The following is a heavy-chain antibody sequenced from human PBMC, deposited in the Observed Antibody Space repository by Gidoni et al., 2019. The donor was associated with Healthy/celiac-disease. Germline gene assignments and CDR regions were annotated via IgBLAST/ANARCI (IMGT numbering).Heavy chain of an antibody. CDR2: IYYSGST. D-gene: IGHD1-26*01. Sequence: QVQLQESGPGLVKPPETLSLTCTVSGGSISSYYWSWIRQPPGKGLEWIGYIYYSGSTNYNPSLKSRVTISVDTSKNQFSLKLSSVTAADTAVYYCARDPSGSYYLGWFDPWGQGTLVTVSS. J-gene: IGHJ5*02. CDR1: GGSISSYY. V-gene: IGHV4-59*01. CDR3: ARDPSGSYYLGWFDP.